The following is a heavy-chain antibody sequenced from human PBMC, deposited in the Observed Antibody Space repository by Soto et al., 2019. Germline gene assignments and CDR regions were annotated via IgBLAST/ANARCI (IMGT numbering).Heavy chain of an antibody. J-gene: IGHJ5*02. V-gene: IGHV4-59*08. Sequence: SETLSLTCTVSGGSISSYYWSWIRQPPGKGLEWIGYINHSGSTNYNPSLKSRVTISVDTSKNQFSLKLSSVTAADTAVYYCARLGFWFDPWGQGTLVTVSS. CDR3: ARLGFWFDP. CDR2: INHSGST. CDR1: GGSISSYY.